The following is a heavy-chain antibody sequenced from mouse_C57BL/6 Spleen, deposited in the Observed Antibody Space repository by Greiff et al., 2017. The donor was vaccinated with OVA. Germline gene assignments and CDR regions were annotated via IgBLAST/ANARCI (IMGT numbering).Heavy chain of an antibody. CDR3: ARLDLYFDY. V-gene: IGHV1-82*01. CDR1: GYAFSSSW. J-gene: IGHJ2*01. CDR2: IYPGDGDT. Sequence: QVQLQQSGPELVKPGASVKISCKASGYAFSSSWMNWVKQRPGKGLEWIGRIYPGDGDTNYNGKFKGKATLTADKSSSTAYMQLSSLTSEDSAVYFCARLDLYFDYWGQGTTLTVSS.